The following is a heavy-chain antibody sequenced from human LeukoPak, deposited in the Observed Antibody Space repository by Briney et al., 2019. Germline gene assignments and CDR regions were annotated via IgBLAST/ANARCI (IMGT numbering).Heavy chain of an antibody. D-gene: IGHD1-26*01. V-gene: IGHV3-48*03. CDR1: GVTFSSYE. CDR2: STSSGRTI. Sequence: PGGSLRLSCAASGVTFSSYEMNWVRQAPGKGLEWPSYSTSSGRTIYYADSVKGRFAISRDNAKNSLYLQMNSLRAEDTAVYYCAGDGGSGSYPRYWGQGTLVTVSS. J-gene: IGHJ4*02. CDR3: AGDGGSGSYPRY.